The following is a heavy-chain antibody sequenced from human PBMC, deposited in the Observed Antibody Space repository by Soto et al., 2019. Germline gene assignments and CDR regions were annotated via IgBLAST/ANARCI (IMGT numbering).Heavy chain of an antibody. CDR2: IYYSGST. CDR1: GGSFSGYY. V-gene: IGHV4-59*08. D-gene: IGHD5-18*01. Sequence: SETLSLTCAVYGGSFSGYYWSWIRQPPGKGLEWIGYIYYSGSTNYNPSLKSRVTISVDTSKNQFSLKLSSVTAADTDVYYCARRYGSCFDYWGQGTLVTVSS. J-gene: IGHJ4*02. CDR3: ARRYGSCFDY.